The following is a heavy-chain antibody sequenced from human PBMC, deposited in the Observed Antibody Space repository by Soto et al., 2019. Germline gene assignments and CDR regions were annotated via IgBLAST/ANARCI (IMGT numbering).Heavy chain of an antibody. CDR1: GFSLSTSGVG. CDR2: IYWDADK. Sequence: QITLKESGPTLVKPTQTLTLTCTFSGFSLSTSGVGVGWIRQPPGKALQWLALIYWDADKRYSPSLKRRLTITKDTSKSQGVLTMTNMDPVDTATYYCARQQLWDGWIAWGQGTLVTVSS. D-gene: IGHD5-18*01. CDR3: ARQQLWDGWIA. V-gene: IGHV2-5*02. J-gene: IGHJ5*02.